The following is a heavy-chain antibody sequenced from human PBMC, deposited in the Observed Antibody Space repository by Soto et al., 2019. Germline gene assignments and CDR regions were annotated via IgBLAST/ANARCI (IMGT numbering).Heavy chain of an antibody. V-gene: IGHV1-58*01. J-gene: IGHJ6*02. CDR3: ARGSGFGEFLNDYGMDV. Sequence: ASVKVSCKASGFTFTSSAVQWVRQARGQRLEWIGWIVVGSGNTNYAQKFQERVTITRDMSTSTAYMELSSLRSEDTAVYYCARGSGFGEFLNDYGMDVWGQGTTVTVSS. CDR2: IVVGSGNT. D-gene: IGHD3-10*01. CDR1: GFTFTSSA.